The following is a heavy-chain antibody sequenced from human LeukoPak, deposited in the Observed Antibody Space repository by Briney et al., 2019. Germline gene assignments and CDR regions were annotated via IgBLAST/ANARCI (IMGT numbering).Heavy chain of an antibody. V-gene: IGHV4-34*01. CDR3: ARHRRPRAFDI. J-gene: IGHJ3*02. CDR2: INHSGST. Sequence: SETLSLTCAVYGGSFSGYYWSWIRQPPGKGLEWIGEINHSGSTNYNPSLKSRVTISVDTSKNQFSLKLSSVTAADTAVYYCARHRRPRAFDIWGQGTMVTVSS. CDR1: GGSFSGYY.